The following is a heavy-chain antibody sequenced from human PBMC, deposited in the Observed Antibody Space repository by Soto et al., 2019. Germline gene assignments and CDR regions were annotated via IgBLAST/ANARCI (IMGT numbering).Heavy chain of an antibody. V-gene: IGHV4-31*03. CDR2: ISASGST. J-gene: IGHJ5*02. CDR1: GGSISDGYY. CDR3: ARRDRSGFSYWLDT. Sequence: SETLSLTCTVSGGSISDGYYWTWIRQHPGKGLEWIGSISASGSTSYNPSLKSRLTVSVDKSKNQFSLNLRSVTAADTAVYYCARRDRSGFSYWLDTWGQGTLVTVSS. D-gene: IGHD3-22*01.